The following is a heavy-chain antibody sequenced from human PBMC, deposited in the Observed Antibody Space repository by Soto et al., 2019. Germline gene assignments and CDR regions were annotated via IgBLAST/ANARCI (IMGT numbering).Heavy chain of an antibody. CDR2: IIPIFGTA. Sequence: QVQLVQSGAEVKKPGSSVKVSCKASGGTFSSYAISWVRQAPGQGLEWMGGIIPIFGTANYAQKFQGRVTITADESTSTAYMELSSLRSEDTAVYYCAGEGGSSAMAAELHWGQGTLVTVSS. D-gene: IGHD1-7*01. CDR3: AGEGGSSAMAAELH. CDR1: GGTFSSYA. V-gene: IGHV1-69*01. J-gene: IGHJ4*02.